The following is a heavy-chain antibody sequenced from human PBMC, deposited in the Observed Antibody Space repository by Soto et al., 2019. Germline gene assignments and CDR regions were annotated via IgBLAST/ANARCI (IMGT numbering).Heavy chain of an antibody. CDR3: ARQESRYYDFWSGYYTNYYGMDV. J-gene: IGHJ6*02. D-gene: IGHD3-3*01. Sequence: SETLSLTCTVSGGSISSYYWSWIRQPPGKGLEWIGYIYYSGSTNYNPSLKSRVTISVDTSKNQFSLKLSSVTAADTAVYYCARQESRYYDFWSGYYTNYYGMDVWGQGTTVTVSS. V-gene: IGHV4-59*08. CDR2: IYYSGST. CDR1: GGSISSYY.